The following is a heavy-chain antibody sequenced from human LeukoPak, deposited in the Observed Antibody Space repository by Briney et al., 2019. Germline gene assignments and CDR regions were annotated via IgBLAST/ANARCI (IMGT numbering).Heavy chain of an antibody. Sequence: SETLSLTCTVSGDSIGSHYWSWIRQPPGKGLEWIAYIFYVGSTNYNPSLKSRVTISVDTSKNQFSLKLNSVTAADTAVYYCARDYYDSRGEAFDIWGHGTMVTVSS. CDR3: ARDYYDSRGEAFDI. J-gene: IGHJ3*02. V-gene: IGHV4-59*11. CDR1: GDSIGSHY. D-gene: IGHD3-22*01. CDR2: IFYVGST.